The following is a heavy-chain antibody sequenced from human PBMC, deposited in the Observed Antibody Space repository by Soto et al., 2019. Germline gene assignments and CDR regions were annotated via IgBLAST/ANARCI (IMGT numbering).Heavy chain of an antibody. V-gene: IGHV3-11*01. CDR3: ARDLYSSGYYGWFDP. Sequence: PGGSLRLSCTVFGFTFSYYYMSWIRQSPGKGLEWVSYIDSSGSATHYADSVKGRFTVSRDNARNSLYLQMNSLRVEDTAVYYCARDLYSSGYYGWFDPWGQGTLVTVSS. D-gene: IGHD3-22*01. CDR2: IDSSGSAT. CDR1: GFTFSYYY. J-gene: IGHJ5*02.